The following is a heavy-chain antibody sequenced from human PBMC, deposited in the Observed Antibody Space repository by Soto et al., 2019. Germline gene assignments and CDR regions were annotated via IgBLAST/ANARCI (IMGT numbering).Heavy chain of an antibody. CDR1: GYTFTGYY. D-gene: IGHD2-15*01. Sequence: ASVKVSCKASGYTFTGYYMHWVRQAPGQGLEWMGWINPNSGGTNYAQKFQGWVTMTRDTSISTAYMELSRLRSDDTAVYYCARGNIGYCSGGSCYSGAGGMDVWGQGTTVTVSS. CDR2: INPNSGGT. CDR3: ARGNIGYCSGGSCYSGAGGMDV. V-gene: IGHV1-2*04. J-gene: IGHJ6*02.